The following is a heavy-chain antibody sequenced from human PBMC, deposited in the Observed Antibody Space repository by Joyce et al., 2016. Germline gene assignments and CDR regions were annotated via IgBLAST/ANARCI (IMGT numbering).Heavy chain of an antibody. V-gene: IGHV3-74*01. CDR1: GFTFSSYW. J-gene: IGHJ4*02. Sequence: EVQLVESGGGLVQPGGSLRLSCAASGFTFSSYWMHWFRHAPGEGPVWVSRINREGSRTNYADSVKGRFTMSRDNARNTLFLQMKNLGGEDTAVYYCARGFSEYLYIFDYWGQGSLVSVSS. D-gene: IGHD3-3*01. CDR3: ARGFSEYLYIFDY. CDR2: INREGSRT.